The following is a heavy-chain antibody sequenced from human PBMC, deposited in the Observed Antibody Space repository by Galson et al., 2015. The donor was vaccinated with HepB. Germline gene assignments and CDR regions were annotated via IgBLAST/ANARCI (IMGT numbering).Heavy chain of an antibody. CDR3: ASHIY. J-gene: IGHJ4*02. CDR1: GFTFSSTT. V-gene: IGHV3-30*04. Sequence: SLRLSCAASGFTFSSTTMRWVRQAPGKGLEWVASISYGARNKDYADSVKGRFTISRDNSKNTLYLQMNRLRDDDTAVYYCASHIYLGQGVLVTVSS. CDR2: ISYGARNK.